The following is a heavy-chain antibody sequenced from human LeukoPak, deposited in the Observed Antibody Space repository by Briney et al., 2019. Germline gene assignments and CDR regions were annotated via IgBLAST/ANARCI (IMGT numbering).Heavy chain of an antibody. CDR1: GFTFSSYG. Sequence: GGSLRLSCAASGFTFSSYGMNWVRQAPGKGLEWVSYIRSTSNTIYYADSVKGRFTISRDNAKNSLYLQMNSLRAEDTAVYYCARDFGRWFIDYWGQGTLVTVSS. V-gene: IGHV3-48*04. D-gene: IGHD4-23*01. CDR2: IRSTSNTI. J-gene: IGHJ4*02. CDR3: ARDFGRWFIDY.